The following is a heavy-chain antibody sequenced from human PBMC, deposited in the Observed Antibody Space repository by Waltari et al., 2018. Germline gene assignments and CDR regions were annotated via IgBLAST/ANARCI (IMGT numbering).Heavy chain of an antibody. CDR2: IYHSGRT. CDR3: ARFQYGRRYYFDY. CDR1: GYSISSGYY. D-gene: IGHD3-16*01. Sequence: QVQLQESGPGLVKPSETLSLPCAVSGYSISSGYYWGWIRQPPGKGLEWIGSIYHSGRTYYNPSLKSRVTISVDTSKNQFSLKLSSVTAADTAVYYCARFQYGRRYYFDYWGQGTLVTVSS. V-gene: IGHV4-38-2*01. J-gene: IGHJ4*02.